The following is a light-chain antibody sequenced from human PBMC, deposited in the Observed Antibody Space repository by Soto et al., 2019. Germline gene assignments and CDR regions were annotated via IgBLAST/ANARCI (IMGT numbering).Light chain of an antibody. CDR2: TAS. J-gene: IGKJ1*01. Sequence: DIQMTQSPSSLSASVGDRVTITCRASQTINTYLNWYQQKPGKAPSLLIYTASSLQSGVPSRFSGSGSGTDFTLTISRLEPEDFAVYYCQQYGSSPRTFGQGTKVEIK. V-gene: IGKV1-39*01. CDR1: QTINTY. CDR3: QQYGSSPRT.